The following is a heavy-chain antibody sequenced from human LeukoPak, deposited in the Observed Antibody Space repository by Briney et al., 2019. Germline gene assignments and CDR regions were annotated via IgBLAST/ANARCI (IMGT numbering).Heavy chain of an antibody. J-gene: IGHJ6*03. CDR3: AKAGGGTTYYYYYMDV. Sequence: GGSLRLSCAASGFTFSSYGMHWVRQAPGKGLEWVGLMRYDGTDQYYADSVRGRFTISRDESKNTLYLQMHSLRAEDTAVYLCAKAGGGTTYYYYYMDVWGKGTTVTVSS. CDR2: MRYDGTDQ. V-gene: IGHV3-30*02. CDR1: GFTFSSYG. D-gene: IGHD1-7*01.